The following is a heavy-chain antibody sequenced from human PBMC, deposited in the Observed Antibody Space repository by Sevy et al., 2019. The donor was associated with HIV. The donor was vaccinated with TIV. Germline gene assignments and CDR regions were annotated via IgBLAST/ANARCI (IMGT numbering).Heavy chain of an antibody. CDR1: GFTFSVYW. V-gene: IGHV3-7*01. J-gene: IGHJ4*02. Sequence: GGSLRLSCAASGFTFSVYWMNWVRQGPGKGLEWVANIKGDGSDKHYVDSVEGRFTISRDNGKNLLYLQMNSLRVEDTAVYYCAHETIGRFDSWGQGTLVTVSS. D-gene: IGHD3-16*01. CDR2: IKGDGSDK. CDR3: AHETIGRFDS.